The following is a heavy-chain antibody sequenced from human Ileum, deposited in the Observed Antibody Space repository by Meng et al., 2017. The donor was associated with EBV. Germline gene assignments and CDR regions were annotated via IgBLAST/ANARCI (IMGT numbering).Heavy chain of an antibody. D-gene: IGHD3-16*01. V-gene: IGHV4-61*03. Sequence: QVQLQVWASGAAENTAASSLTFSVLASEGTCAHSFCSWLRQPPGKGLEWIGYMSHSGITTYCPPQDRRVTTLGENKKNPTSYKVLYVTAAETAVEYCAGVPNYGGDHWGQGTLVTVSS. CDR2: MSHSGIT. CDR1: ASEGTCAHSF. J-gene: IGHJ5*02. CDR3: AGVPNYGGDH.